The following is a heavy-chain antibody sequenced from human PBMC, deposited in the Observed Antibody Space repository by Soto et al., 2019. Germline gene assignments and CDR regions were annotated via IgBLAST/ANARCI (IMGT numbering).Heavy chain of an antibody. D-gene: IGHD3-10*01. J-gene: IGHJ4*02. V-gene: IGHV3-23*01. Sequence: EVQLLESGGGLVQPGGSLRLSCAASGFTFSSYAMSWVRQAPGKGLEWVSAISGSGGSTYYADSVKGRFTISRDNSKNTLYLQMNSLRAEDTAVYYCAKDGLWFGELLTSEFDYWGQGTLVTVSS. CDR1: GFTFSSYA. CDR3: AKDGLWFGELLTSEFDY. CDR2: ISGSGGST.